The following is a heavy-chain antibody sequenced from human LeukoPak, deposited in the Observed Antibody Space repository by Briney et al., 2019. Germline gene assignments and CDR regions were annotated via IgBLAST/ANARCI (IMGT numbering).Heavy chain of an antibody. D-gene: IGHD1-26*01. CDR2: MKTNRGNT. CDR3: ALLNRVGATTRYYYYGMDV. CDR1: GYTFTSYD. V-gene: IGHV1-8*01. Sequence: ASVKVSCKASGYTFTSYDINWGRQATGQGLEWMGWMKTNRGNTGYAQKIQGRVTMTRNTSISTAYMELSSLRSEDAAVYYCALLNRVGATTRYYYYGMDVWGQGTTVTVSS. J-gene: IGHJ6*02.